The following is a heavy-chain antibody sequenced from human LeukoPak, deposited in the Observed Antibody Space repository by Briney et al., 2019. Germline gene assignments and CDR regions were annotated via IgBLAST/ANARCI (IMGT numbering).Heavy chain of an antibody. D-gene: IGHD3-10*01. CDR2: ISSSGSTI. CDR3: AAAYGSGEGYFDY. CDR1: GLTFSSYE. V-gene: IGHV3-48*03. J-gene: IGHJ4*02. Sequence: GGSLRLSCAASGLTFSSYEMNWARQAPGKGLEWVSYISSSGSTIYYADSVKGRFTISRDNAKNSLYLQMNSLGAEDTAVYYCAAAYGSGEGYFDYWGQGTLVTVSS.